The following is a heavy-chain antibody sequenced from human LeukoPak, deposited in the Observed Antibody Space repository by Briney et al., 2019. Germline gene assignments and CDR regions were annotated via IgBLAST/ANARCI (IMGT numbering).Heavy chain of an antibody. Sequence: GASVKVSCKASGYTFTSYGISWVRQAPGQGLEWMGWISAYNGNTNYAQKLQGRVTMTRDTSTSTVYMELSSLRSEDTAVYYCARDLVRIREQLVGGGLDYWGQGTLVTVSS. V-gene: IGHV1-18*01. CDR2: ISAYNGNT. CDR1: GYTFTSYG. D-gene: IGHD6-13*01. J-gene: IGHJ4*02. CDR3: ARDLVRIREQLVGGGLDY.